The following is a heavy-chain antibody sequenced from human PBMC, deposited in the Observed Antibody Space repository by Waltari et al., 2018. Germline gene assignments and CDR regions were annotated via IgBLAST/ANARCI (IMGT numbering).Heavy chain of an antibody. D-gene: IGHD4-17*01. CDR3: ARGSRESGDYDDAFDI. J-gene: IGHJ3*02. V-gene: IGHV4-61*02. CDR2: IYTSGST. CDR1: GGSISSGSYY. Sequence: QVQLQESGPGLVKPSQTLSLTCTVSGGSISSGSYYWSWIRQPAGKGLEWIGRIYTSGSTNYNPSLKSRVTISVDTSKNQFSLKLSSVTAADTAVYYCARGSRESGDYDDAFDIWGQGTMVTVSS.